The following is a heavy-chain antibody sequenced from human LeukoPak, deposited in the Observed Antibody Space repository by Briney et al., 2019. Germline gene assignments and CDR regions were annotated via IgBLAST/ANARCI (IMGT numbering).Heavy chain of an antibody. Sequence: PSETLSLTCTVSGGSINSNNFYWGWIRQHPGKGLEWIGYIYYSGSTYYNPSLKSRVTISVDTSKNQFSLKLSSVTAADTAVYYCARTYSSSYTSRYFDYWGQGTLVTVSS. D-gene: IGHD6-13*01. V-gene: IGHV4-31*03. J-gene: IGHJ4*02. CDR1: GGSINSNNFY. CDR3: ARTYSSSYTSRYFDY. CDR2: IYYSGST.